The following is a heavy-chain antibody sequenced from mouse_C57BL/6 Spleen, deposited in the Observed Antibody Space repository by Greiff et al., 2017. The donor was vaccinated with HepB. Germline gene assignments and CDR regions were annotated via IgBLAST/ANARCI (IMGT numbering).Heavy chain of an antibody. CDR2: IHPNSGST. V-gene: IGHV1-64*01. CDR1: GYTFTSYW. J-gene: IGHJ2*01. D-gene: IGHD1-1*01. Sequence: QVQLQQPGAELVKPGASVKLSCKASGYTFTSYWMHWVKQRPGQGLEWIGMIHPNSGSTNYNEKFKSKATLTVDKSSSTAYMQLSSLTSEDSAVYYCARDTTVVAGGNYWGQGSTLTVSS. CDR3: ARDTTVVAGGNY.